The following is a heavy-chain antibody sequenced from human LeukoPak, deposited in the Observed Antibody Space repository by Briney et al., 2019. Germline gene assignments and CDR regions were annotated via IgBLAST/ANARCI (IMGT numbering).Heavy chain of an antibody. CDR1: GFTFSSHG. D-gene: IGHD3-3*01. CDR2: ISYDGSNK. Sequence: GGSLRLSCAASGFTFSSHGMHWVRRAPGKGLEWVAVISYDGSNKYYADSVKGRFTISRDNSKNTLYLQMNSLRAEDTAVYYCAKALEYYDFWSGYRPNYYYYGMDVWGQGTTVTVSS. CDR3: AKALEYYDFWSGYRPNYYYYGMDV. V-gene: IGHV3-30*18. J-gene: IGHJ6*02.